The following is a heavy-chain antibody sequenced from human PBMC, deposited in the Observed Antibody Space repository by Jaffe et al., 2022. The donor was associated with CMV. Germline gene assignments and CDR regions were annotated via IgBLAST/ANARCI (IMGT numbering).Heavy chain of an antibody. CDR3: GTGSYSLVNWFDP. J-gene: IGHJ5*02. CDR1: GASITSRTHY. Sequence: QLHLQESGPGLVKPSETLSLSCTVSGASITSRTHYWGWIRQPPGKGLEYIGSIYYSGRTYYNASLKSRLTISVDTSKNQFSLKLESVTAADTAVYYCGTGSYSLVNWFDPWGQGTLVTVSS. V-gene: IGHV4-39*01. D-gene: IGHD1-26*01. CDR2: IYYSGRT.